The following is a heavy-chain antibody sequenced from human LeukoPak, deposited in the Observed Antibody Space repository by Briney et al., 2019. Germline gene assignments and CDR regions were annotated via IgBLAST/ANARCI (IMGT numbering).Heavy chain of an antibody. Sequence: KAGGSLRLSCAASGFSFSRYTMNWVRQAPGKGLEWVSSITNNSGSIYYVDSVKGRFTISRDNAKNSLYLQMNSLRAEDTAVYYCARDFPLYYYGSGTLGGMGYWGQGTLVTVSS. CDR2: ITNNSGSI. CDR1: GFSFSRYT. J-gene: IGHJ4*02. V-gene: IGHV3-21*01. D-gene: IGHD3-10*01. CDR3: ARDFPLYYYGSGTLGGMGY.